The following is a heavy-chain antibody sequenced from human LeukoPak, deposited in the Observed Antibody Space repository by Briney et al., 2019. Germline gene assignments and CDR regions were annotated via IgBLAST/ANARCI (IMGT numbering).Heavy chain of an antibody. D-gene: IGHD6-25*01. Sequence: GGSLRLSCAASGFTFSSYGMHWVRQAPGKGLEWVAFIRYDGSNKYYADSVKGRFTISRDNSKNTLYLQMNSLRGEGTAVYYCAKDATPPKAGFDPWGQGSLVTVSS. V-gene: IGHV3-30*02. CDR1: GFTFSSYG. CDR2: IRYDGSNK. J-gene: IGHJ5*02. CDR3: AKDATPPKAGFDP.